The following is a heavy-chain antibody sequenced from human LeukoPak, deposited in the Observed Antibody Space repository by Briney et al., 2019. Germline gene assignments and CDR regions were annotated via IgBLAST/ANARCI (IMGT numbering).Heavy chain of an antibody. V-gene: IGHV3-30*02. D-gene: IGHD1-26*01. Sequence: GGSLRLSCAASGFTSSTYAMHWVRQAPGKGLEWVAFILYDGTTKYYADSVKGRFTISRDNSKNTLYLQMNSLRAEDTAVYYCANVAYSGSYSDYWGQGTLVTVSS. CDR1: GFTSSTYA. CDR2: ILYDGTTK. J-gene: IGHJ4*02. CDR3: ANVAYSGSYSDY.